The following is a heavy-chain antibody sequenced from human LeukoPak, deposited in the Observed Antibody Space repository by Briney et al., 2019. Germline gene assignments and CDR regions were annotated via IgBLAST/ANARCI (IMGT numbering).Heavy chain of an antibody. CDR1: GFTFSSYS. Sequence: GGSLRLSCAASGFTFSSYSMKWVRQAPGKGLEWVSYISSSSSNIYYADSVKGRFTISRDNAKNSLYLQMNSLRAEDTAVYYCAREGRFLEWLLGPDAFDIWGQGTMVTVSS. CDR3: AREGRFLEWLLGPDAFDI. CDR2: ISSSSSNI. V-gene: IGHV3-48*04. D-gene: IGHD3-3*01. J-gene: IGHJ3*02.